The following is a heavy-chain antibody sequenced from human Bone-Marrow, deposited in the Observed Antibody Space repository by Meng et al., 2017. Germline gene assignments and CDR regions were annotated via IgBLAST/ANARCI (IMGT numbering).Heavy chain of an antibody. CDR3: ARDDCSGGSCYVLPYYYYGMDV. CDR2: INAGNGNT. CDR1: GYTFTSYA. V-gene: IGHV1-3*01. Sequence: AAVKVSCKASGYTFTSYAMHWVRQAPGQRLEWMGWINAGNGNTKYSQKYQGRVTITRDTSASTAYMELSSLRSEDTAVYYCARDDCSGGSCYVLPYYYYGMDVWGQGTTVTVSS. D-gene: IGHD2-15*01. J-gene: IGHJ6*02.